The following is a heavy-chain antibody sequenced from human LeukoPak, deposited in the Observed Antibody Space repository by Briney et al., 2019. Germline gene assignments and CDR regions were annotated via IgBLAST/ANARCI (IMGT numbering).Heavy chain of an antibody. CDR1: GGSISSGGYS. J-gene: IGHJ4*02. CDR2: IYYSGST. D-gene: IGHD3/OR15-3a*01. V-gene: IGHV4-61*08. Sequence: SETLSLTCAVSGGSISSGGYSWSWIRQPPGKGLEWIGYIYYSGSTNYNPSLKSRVTISVDTSKNQFSLKLSSVTAADTAVYYCASQGSTVVGPYYFDYWGQGTLVTVSS. CDR3: ASQGSTVVGPYYFDY.